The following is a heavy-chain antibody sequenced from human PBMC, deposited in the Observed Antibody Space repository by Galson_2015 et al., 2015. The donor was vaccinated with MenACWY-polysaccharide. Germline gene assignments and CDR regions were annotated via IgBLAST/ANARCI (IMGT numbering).Heavy chain of an antibody. CDR1: GGSVSSDTDY. J-gene: IGHJ5*02. D-gene: IGHD1-26*01. CDR2: MSYSGRA. V-gene: IGHV4-61*01. Sequence: ETLSLTCTVSGGSVSSDTDYWGWLRQPPGKGLEWIGYMSYSGRANYNPSLKSRVIISLDTSQNQFSLRLTSVTAADTAMYYCAREPTHSASFGWFDPWGQGTLVTVSP. CDR3: AREPTHSASFGWFDP.